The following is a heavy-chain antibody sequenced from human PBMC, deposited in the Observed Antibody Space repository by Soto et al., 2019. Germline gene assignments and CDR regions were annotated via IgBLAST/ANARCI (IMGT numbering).Heavy chain of an antibody. J-gene: IGHJ5*02. D-gene: IGHD3-22*01. V-gene: IGHV4-34*01. CDR3: ARGMISYYYDSSGYGRNFGWFDP. CDR2: INHSGST. Sequence: PSETLSLTCAVYGGSFSGYYWSWIRQPPGKGLEWIGEINHSGSTNYNPSLKSRVTISVDTSKNQFSLKLSSVTAADTAVYYCARGMISYYYDSSGYGRNFGWFDPWGQGTLVTVS. CDR1: GGSFSGYY.